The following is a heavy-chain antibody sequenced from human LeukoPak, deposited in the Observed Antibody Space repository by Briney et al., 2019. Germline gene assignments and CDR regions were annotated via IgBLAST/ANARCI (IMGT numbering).Heavy chain of an antibody. D-gene: IGHD3-10*01. CDR3: ARHRGPTMVRGWSNWFDP. Sequence: PSGTLSLTCAVSGVSISSSNWWHWVRQPPGKGLEWIGEIYHSGSTNYNPSLKSRVTISVDTSKNQFSLKLSSVTAADTAVYYCARHRGPTMVRGWSNWFDPWGQGTLVTVSS. V-gene: IGHV4-4*02. J-gene: IGHJ5*02. CDR2: IYHSGST. CDR1: GVSISSSNW.